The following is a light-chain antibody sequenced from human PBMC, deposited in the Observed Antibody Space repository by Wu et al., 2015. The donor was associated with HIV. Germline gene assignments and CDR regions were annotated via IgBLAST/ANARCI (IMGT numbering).Light chain of an antibody. CDR3: QQSYSIPWT. V-gene: IGKV1-39*01. CDR1: QSISSY. J-gene: IGKJ1*01. Sequence: DIQMTQSPSSLSASVGDRVTITCRASQSISSYLNWYQQKPGKAPKLLIYAASTLQSGVPSRFSGSGSGTDFTLTIISLQPEDFATYFCQQSYSIPWTFGLGAKVE. CDR2: AAS.